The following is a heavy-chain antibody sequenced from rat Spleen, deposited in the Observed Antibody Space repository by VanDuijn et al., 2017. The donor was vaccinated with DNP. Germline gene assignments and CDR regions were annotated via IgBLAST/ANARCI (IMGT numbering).Heavy chain of an antibody. Sequence: EVQLVESGGGLVQPGSPLTLSCAASGYSFSDYNMVWVRQAPKKGLEWVATISYDGSSSHYRDSVKGRFTISRDNAKSTLYLQMDSLRSEDTATYYCARPDYWGQGVMVTVSS. V-gene: IGHV5-7*01. J-gene: IGHJ2*01. CDR2: ISYDGSSS. CDR3: ARPDY. CDR1: GYSFSDYN.